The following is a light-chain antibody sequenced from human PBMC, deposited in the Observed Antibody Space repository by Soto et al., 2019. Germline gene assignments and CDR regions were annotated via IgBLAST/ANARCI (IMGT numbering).Light chain of an antibody. Sequence: DIQMTQSPSSLSASVGDRVTIACQASQDISKYLNWYQFRPGQAPKLLIYDASNLETGVPSRFRGSGSGTHFTLTIINLQPEDVATYYCQQYDNLLALTFGGGTKVQIK. CDR1: QDISKY. J-gene: IGKJ4*01. V-gene: IGKV1-33*01. CDR3: QQYDNLLALT. CDR2: DAS.